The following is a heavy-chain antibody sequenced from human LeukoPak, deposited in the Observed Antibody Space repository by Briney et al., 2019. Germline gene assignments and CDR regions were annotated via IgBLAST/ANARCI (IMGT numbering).Heavy chain of an antibody. CDR3: ARGLVTTGRSSFDN. V-gene: IGHV4-4*02. J-gene: IGHJ4*02. CDR1: DDSISSTNW. Sequence: TLSLTCAVSDDSISSTNWWHWVRQPPGKGLEWIGEIYHTGSTNNNPSLTSRVTISVDKSKHQFSLKLSSVTAADTAVYYCARGLVTTGRSSFDNWGQGTLVTVSS. CDR2: IYHTGST. D-gene: IGHD4-17*01.